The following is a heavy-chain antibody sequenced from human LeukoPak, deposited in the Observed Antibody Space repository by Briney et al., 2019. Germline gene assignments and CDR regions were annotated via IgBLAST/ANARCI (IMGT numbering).Heavy chain of an antibody. J-gene: IGHJ4*02. V-gene: IGHV4-39*01. CDR3: ARHCRSESYPRYPDH. CDR1: AASVSSASYN. CDR2: IYYDGTT. D-gene: IGHD1-26*01. Sequence: PSETLSLTCTVSAASVSSASYNWGWTRQPPGKGLEWIATIYYDGTTYYNPSFQSRVTISVDTSTNQFSLKMYFVTAADTAVYYCARHCRSESYPRYPDHWGQGTLVTVSS.